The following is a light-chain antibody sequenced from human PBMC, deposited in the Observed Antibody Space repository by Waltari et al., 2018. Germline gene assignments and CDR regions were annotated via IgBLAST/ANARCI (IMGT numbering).Light chain of an antibody. CDR3: QVWDFTQGV. V-gene: IGLV3-21*04. CDR1: SIGTKT. CDR2: YDS. Sequence: SYVLNQPPSVSVAPGKTARISCGGTSIGTKTVHWYQRKPGQAPVLVIHYDSGRPSGIPERFSGSTSGNTVTLTIKWVEAGDEAEYFCQVWDFTQGVFGGGTKLTVL. J-gene: IGLJ3*02.